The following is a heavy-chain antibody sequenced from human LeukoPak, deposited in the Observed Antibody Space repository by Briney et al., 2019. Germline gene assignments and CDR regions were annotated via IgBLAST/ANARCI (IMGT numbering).Heavy chain of an antibody. CDR1: GFTFSSYS. Sequence: PGGSLRLSCAASGFTFSSYSMNWVRQAPGKGLEWVSSISSSSSYIYYADSVKGRFTISRDNAKNSLYLQMNSLRAEDTAVYYCAREVDYGGNSYYYYYYGMDVWDQGTTVTVSS. CDR2: ISSSSSYI. D-gene: IGHD4-23*01. J-gene: IGHJ6*02. CDR3: AREVDYGGNSYYYYYYGMDV. V-gene: IGHV3-21*01.